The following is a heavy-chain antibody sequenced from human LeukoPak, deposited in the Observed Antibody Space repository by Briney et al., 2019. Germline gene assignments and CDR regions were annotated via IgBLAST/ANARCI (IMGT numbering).Heavy chain of an antibody. J-gene: IGHJ4*02. CDR3: ARAPRIDSSYCSGGSCYSLAGDY. D-gene: IGHD2-15*01. CDR2: IRSKTYGVAI. V-gene: IGHV3-49*03. CDR1: GFIFGDYA. Sequence: GGSLRLSCTTSGFIFGDYAMSWFRQAPGKGLEWVGFIRSKTYGVAIEYAASVKGRFTISRDDSKSIAYLQMNSLKTEDTAVYYCARAPRIDSSYCSGGSCYSLAGDYWGQGTLVTVSS.